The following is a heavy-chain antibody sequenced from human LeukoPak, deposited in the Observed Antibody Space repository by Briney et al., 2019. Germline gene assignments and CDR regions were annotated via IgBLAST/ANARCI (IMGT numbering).Heavy chain of an antibody. CDR1: GYTFTSYG. D-gene: IGHD3-22*01. Sequence: ASVKVSCKASGYTFTSYGITWVRQAPGQGLEWVGRINPNSGGTNYAQKFQGRVTMTRDTSISTAYMELSRLRSDDTAVYYCARVFDSSNGYWGQGTLVTVSS. V-gene: IGHV1-2*06. CDR3: ARVFDSSNGY. J-gene: IGHJ4*02. CDR2: INPNSGGT.